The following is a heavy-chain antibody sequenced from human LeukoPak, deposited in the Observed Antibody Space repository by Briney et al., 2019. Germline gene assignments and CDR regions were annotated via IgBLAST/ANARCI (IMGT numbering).Heavy chain of an antibody. J-gene: IGHJ3*02. D-gene: IGHD2-15*01. Sequence: GGSLRLSCAASGFTFSSYSMNWVSQAPGKGLEWVSSISSSSSYIYYADSVKGRFTISRDNAKNSLYLQMNSLRAEDTAVYYCARFELLPLGDAFDIWGQGTMVTVSS. CDR1: GFTFSSYS. CDR2: ISSSSSYI. CDR3: ARFELLPLGDAFDI. V-gene: IGHV3-21*01.